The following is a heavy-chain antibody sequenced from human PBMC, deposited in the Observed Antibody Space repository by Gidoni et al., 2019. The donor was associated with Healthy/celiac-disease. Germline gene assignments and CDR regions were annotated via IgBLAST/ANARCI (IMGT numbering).Heavy chain of an antibody. CDR3: AKIVRPNDAFDI. CDR2: ISYDGSNK. D-gene: IGHD1-26*01. Sequence: QVQLVESGGGVVQPGRSLRLSCAASGFTFSSYGMHWVRQAPGKGLEWVAVISYDGSNKYYADSVKGRFTISRDNSKNTLYLQMNSLRAEDTAVYYCAKIVRPNDAFDIWGQGTMVTVSS. CDR1: GFTFSSYG. V-gene: IGHV3-30*18. J-gene: IGHJ3*02.